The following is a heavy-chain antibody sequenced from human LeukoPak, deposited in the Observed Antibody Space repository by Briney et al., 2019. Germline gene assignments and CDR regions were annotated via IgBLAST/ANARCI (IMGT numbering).Heavy chain of an antibody. Sequence: PGGSLRLSCAASGFTFSSRWMRWVRQAPGKGLVWVSRINSDGSRTNYADSVKGRFTISRDNAKNTLYLKMNSLGAEDTAVYYCAGYYGMDVWGQGTTVTVSS. V-gene: IGHV3-74*01. CDR2: INSDGSRT. J-gene: IGHJ6*02. CDR1: GFTFSSRW. CDR3: AGYYGMDV.